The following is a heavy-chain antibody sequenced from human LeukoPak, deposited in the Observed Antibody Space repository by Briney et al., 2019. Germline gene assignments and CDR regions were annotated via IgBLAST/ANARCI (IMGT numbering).Heavy chain of an antibody. J-gene: IGHJ4*02. Sequence: GESQKFSCKCSGYSLTSYWIGWVRPMTGKGLGWRGIIYPGDVATRTSTSFQGQVTISAEKSISTAYLQWSSPKASDTAMYYCARHGRDGYNCAFVYWGQGTLVTVSS. CDR2: IYPGDVAT. CDR3: ARHGRDGYNCAFVY. CDR1: GYSLTSYW. D-gene: IGHD5-24*01. V-gene: IGHV5-51*01.